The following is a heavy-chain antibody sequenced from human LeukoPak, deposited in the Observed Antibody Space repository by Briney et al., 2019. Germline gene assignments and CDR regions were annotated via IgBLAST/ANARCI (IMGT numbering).Heavy chain of an antibody. D-gene: IGHD6-13*01. CDR1: GYSFTSYW. CDR2: IYCGDSDT. CDR3: ARRRYSTSWHDAFDI. Sequence: GESLKISCKGSGYSFTSYWIGWVRQMPEKGLEWMGIIYCGDSDTRYSPSFQGQVTISADKSISTAYLQWSSLKASDTAMYYCARRRYSTSWHDAFDIWGQGTMVTVSS. J-gene: IGHJ3*02. V-gene: IGHV5-51*01.